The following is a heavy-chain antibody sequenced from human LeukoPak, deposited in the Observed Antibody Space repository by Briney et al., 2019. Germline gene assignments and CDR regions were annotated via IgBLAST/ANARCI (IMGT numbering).Heavy chain of an antibody. CDR1: GASISSYY. D-gene: IGHD1-7*01. CDR2: VYYRGNT. CDR3: ARGDWKYGDFDR. J-gene: IGHJ4*02. V-gene: IGHV4-39*07. Sequence: SETLSLTCTVSGASISSYYWGWIRQPPGKGLEWIGSVYYRGNTYYNPSLKSRVTTSVDTSKNQFSLKVSSMTAADTAVYYCARGDWKYGDFDRWGQGTLVTVSS.